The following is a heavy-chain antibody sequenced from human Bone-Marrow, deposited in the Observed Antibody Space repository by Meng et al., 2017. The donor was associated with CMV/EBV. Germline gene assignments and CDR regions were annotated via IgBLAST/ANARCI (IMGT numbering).Heavy chain of an antibody. CDR3: ARGALAVYCSGGSCYSDWYFDL. V-gene: IGHV3-7*01. D-gene: IGHD2-15*01. Sequence: GESLKISCAASGFTFSSYWMSWVRQAPGKGLERVANIKQDGSEKYYVDSVKGRFTISRDNAKNTLYLQMNSLRAEDTAVYYCARGALAVYCSGGSCYSDWYFDLWGRGTLVTVSS. CDR2: IKQDGSEK. J-gene: IGHJ2*01. CDR1: GFTFSSYW.